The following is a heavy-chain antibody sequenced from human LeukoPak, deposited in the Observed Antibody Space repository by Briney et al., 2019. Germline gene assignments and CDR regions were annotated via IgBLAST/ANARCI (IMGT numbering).Heavy chain of an antibody. CDR1: GFTFTSYG. D-gene: IGHD4-17*01. J-gene: IGHJ6*04. V-gene: IGHV3-33*01. Sequence: GRSLRLSCAAAGFTFTSYGIHWVRQAPGKWLEWLAVIGDDVSNKYYADSVKGRFTISTDNSNNTLYLQMNSLRAEDTAVYYCARGVTTVTTWWVDGIDVGGKGTTVT. CDR3: ARGVTTVTTWWVDGIDV. CDR2: IGDDVSNK.